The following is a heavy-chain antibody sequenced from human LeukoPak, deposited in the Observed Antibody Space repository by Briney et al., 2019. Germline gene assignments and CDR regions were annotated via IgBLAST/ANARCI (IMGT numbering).Heavy chain of an antibody. CDR1: GFTFSSYA. CDR3: AKNVRSMYGSGCPDY. V-gene: IGHV3-23*01. CDR2: ISGSGGST. D-gene: IGHD6-19*01. J-gene: IGHJ4*02. Sequence: AGGSLRPSCAASGFTFSSYAMSWVRQAPGKGLEWVSAISGSGGSTYYADSVKGRFTISRDNSKNTLYLQMNSLRAEDTAVYYCAKNVRSMYGSGCPDYWGQGTLVTVSS.